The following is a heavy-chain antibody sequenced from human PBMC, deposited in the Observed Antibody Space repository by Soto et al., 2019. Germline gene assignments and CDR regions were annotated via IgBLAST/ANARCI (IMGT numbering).Heavy chain of an antibody. CDR3: ARLEGLATISYYFDY. J-gene: IGHJ4*02. V-gene: IGHV4-39*01. Sequence: QLQLQESGPGLVKPSETLSLTCSVSGDSINSDNYYWGWIRQPPGKGLERIGSIYYRGNTYYNPSLKTRVPISLDKSKSQFSLKLNSVTAADSAVYFCARLEGLATISYYFDYWGQGTLVTVSS. D-gene: IGHD3-9*01. CDR1: GDSINSDNYY. CDR2: IYYRGNT.